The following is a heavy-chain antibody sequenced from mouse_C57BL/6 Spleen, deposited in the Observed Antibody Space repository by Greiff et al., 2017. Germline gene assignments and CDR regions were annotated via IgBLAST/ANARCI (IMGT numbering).Heavy chain of an antibody. CDR3: SRSPSGSGFDY. V-gene: IGHV1-55*01. Sequence: QVQLQQPGAELVKPGASVKMSCKASGYTFTSYWITWVKQRPGQGLEWIGDIYPGRGSTNYNEKFKSKATLTVDTSSSTAYMQLSSLTSEDSAVYSCSRSPSGSGFDYWGQGTTLKVSS. J-gene: IGHJ2*01. D-gene: IGHD1-1*01. CDR2: IYPGRGST. CDR1: GYTFTSYW.